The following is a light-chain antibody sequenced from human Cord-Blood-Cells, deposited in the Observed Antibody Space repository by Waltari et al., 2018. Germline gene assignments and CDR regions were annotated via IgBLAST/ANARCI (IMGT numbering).Light chain of an antibody. Sequence: QSALTQPASVSGSPGQSITIPCTGTSSDVGSYTLVSWYQQHPGKAPKLMIYEGSKRPSGVSNRFSGSKSGNTASLTISGLQAEDEADYYCCSYAGPWVFGGGTKLTVL. CDR1: SSDVGSYTL. CDR2: EGS. CDR3: CSYAGPWV. J-gene: IGLJ3*02. V-gene: IGLV2-23*01.